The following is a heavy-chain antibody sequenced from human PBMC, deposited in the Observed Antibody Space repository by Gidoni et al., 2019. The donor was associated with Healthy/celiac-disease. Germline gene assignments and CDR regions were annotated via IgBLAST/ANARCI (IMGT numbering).Heavy chain of an antibody. CDR3: ARRSGITIFGVVMGAFDI. CDR1: GGTFSSYA. J-gene: IGHJ3*02. D-gene: IGHD3-3*01. CDR2: IIPIFGTA. V-gene: IGHV1-69*01. Sequence: QVQLVQSGAEVTMPGSSVKVSCKASGGTFSSYAISWVRQAPGQGLEWMGGIIPIFGTANYAQKFQGRVTITADESTSTAYMELSSLRSEDTAVYYCARRSGITIFGVVMGAFDIWGQGTMVTVSS.